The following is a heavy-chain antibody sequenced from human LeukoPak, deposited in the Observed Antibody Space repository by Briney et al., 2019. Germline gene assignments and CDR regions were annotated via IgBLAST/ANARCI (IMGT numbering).Heavy chain of an antibody. CDR2: IYTSGST. J-gene: IGHJ4*02. CDR3: AREVVGATERFDY. CDR1: GGSFSGYY. D-gene: IGHD1-26*01. V-gene: IGHV4-4*07. Sequence: SETLSLTCAVYGGSFSGYYWSWIRQPAGKGLEWIGRIYTSGSTNYNPSLKSRVTMSVDTSKNQFSLKLSSVTAADTAVYYCAREVVGATERFDYWGQGTLVTVSS.